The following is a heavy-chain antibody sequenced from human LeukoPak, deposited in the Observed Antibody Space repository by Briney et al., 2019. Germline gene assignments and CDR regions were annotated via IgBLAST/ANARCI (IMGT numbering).Heavy chain of an antibody. CDR2: ISAYNGNT. D-gene: IGHD3-10*01. Sequence: ASVKVSCKASGYTFTSYGISWVRQAPAQGLEWMGWISAYNGNTNYAQKLQGRVTMTTDTSTSTAYMELRSLRSDDTAVYYCARFDFKVVTMVRGVILQPDYWGQGTPVTVSS. CDR3: ARFDFKVVTMVRGVILQPDY. V-gene: IGHV1-18*01. J-gene: IGHJ4*02. CDR1: GYTFTSYG.